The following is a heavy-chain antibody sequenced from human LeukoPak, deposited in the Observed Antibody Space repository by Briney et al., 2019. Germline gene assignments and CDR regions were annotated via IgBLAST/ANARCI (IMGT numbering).Heavy chain of an antibody. Sequence: ASVKVSCKASGYTFTSYYMHWVRQAPGQGLEWMGIINPSGGSTSYAQKFQGRVTMTRDTYTSTVYMELSSLRSEDTAVYYCARDLMDGHNWNYDCWFDPWGQGTLVTVSS. J-gene: IGHJ5*02. CDR3: ARDLMDGHNWNYDCWFDP. V-gene: IGHV1-46*03. CDR2: INPSGGST. CDR1: GYTFTSYY. D-gene: IGHD1-7*01.